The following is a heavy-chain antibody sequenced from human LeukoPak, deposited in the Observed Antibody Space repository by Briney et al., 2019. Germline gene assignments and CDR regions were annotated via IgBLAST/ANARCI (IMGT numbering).Heavy chain of an antibody. V-gene: IGHV4-4*02. Sequence: SGTLSLTCDVSGGSITQTNYWTWVRQPPGKGLEWIGEVNLQGSTNYNPSLMRRVAISVDTSANHVSLQLTSVTAADTAVYYCARAVHCSGGSCYFDYWGQGTLVTVSS. D-gene: IGHD2-15*01. CDR1: GGSITQTNY. J-gene: IGHJ4*02. CDR3: ARAVHCSGGSCYFDY. CDR2: VNLQGST.